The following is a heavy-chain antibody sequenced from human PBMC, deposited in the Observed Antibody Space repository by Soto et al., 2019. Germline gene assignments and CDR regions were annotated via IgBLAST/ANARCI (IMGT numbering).Heavy chain of an antibody. V-gene: IGHV3-48*03. Sequence: LRLSCAASGFTFSSYEMNWVRQAPGKGLEWVSYISSSGSTIYYADSVKGRFTISRDNAKNSLYLQMNSLRAEDTAVYYCARLMTTVTTPSWVQGTLVTVSS. CDR2: ISSSGSTI. J-gene: IGHJ5*02. D-gene: IGHD4-17*01. CDR1: GFTFSSYE. CDR3: ARLMTTVTTPS.